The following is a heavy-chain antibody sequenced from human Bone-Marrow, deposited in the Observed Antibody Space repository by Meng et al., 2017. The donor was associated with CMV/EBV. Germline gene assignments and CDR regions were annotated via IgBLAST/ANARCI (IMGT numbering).Heavy chain of an antibody. D-gene: IGHD3-22*01. Sequence: GESLKISCAASGFTFTSYAMSWVRQAPGKGLEWVSSISDAAYSTYYAASVKGRFTISRDNSKNTLYLQMNSLRAEDTAVYYCAKDASHMYYYDSSGYRGPYYFGYWGQGTLVTVSS. V-gene: IGHV3-23*01. CDR3: AKDASHMYYYDSSGYRGPYYFGY. CDR2: ISDAAYST. CDR1: GFTFTSYA. J-gene: IGHJ4*02.